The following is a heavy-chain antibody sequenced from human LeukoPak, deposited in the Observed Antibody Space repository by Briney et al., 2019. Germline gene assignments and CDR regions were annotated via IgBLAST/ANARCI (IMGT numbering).Heavy chain of an antibody. CDR1: GGSISSGSYY. D-gene: IGHD3-3*01. V-gene: IGHV4-61*02. Sequence: SQTLSLTCTVSGGSISSGSYYWSWIRQPAGKGLEWIGRIYTGGSTNYNPSLKSRVTISVDTSKNQFSLKLSSVTAADTAVYYCARHPIDFWSGYGGSYWYFDLWGRGTLVTVSS. CDR2: IYTGGST. CDR3: ARHPIDFWSGYGGSYWYFDL. J-gene: IGHJ2*01.